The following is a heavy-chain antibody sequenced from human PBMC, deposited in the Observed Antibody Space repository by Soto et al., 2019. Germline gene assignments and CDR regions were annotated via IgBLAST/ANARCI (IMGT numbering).Heavy chain of an antibody. CDR2: MTYDGATE. CDR3: ARARLTISVTDALDV. Sequence: QVHLVESGGGVVQPGRSLRLSCAASGFPFSDYVIHWVRQAAGKGLEWVASMTYDGATEYYADSVKGRFTVSRDNSKRTLSLQMNSLTPEDTAVYYCARARLTISVTDALDVWGQGTTVTVSS. CDR1: GFPFSDYV. D-gene: IGHD3-10*01. V-gene: IGHV3-30*14. J-gene: IGHJ3*01.